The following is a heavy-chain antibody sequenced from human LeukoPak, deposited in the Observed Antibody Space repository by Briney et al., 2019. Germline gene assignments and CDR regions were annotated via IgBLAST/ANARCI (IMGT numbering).Heavy chain of an antibody. CDR1: GFTFSSYS. D-gene: IGHD6-13*01. V-gene: IGHV3-21*01. Sequence: PGGSLRLSCAASGFTFSSYSVNWVRQAPGKGLEWVSSISSSSSYIYYADSVKGRFTISRDNAKNSLYLQMNSLRAEDTAVYYCASALEWSSSWYVVDYWGQGTLVTVSS. CDR2: ISSSSSYI. J-gene: IGHJ4*02. CDR3: ASALEWSSSWYVVDY.